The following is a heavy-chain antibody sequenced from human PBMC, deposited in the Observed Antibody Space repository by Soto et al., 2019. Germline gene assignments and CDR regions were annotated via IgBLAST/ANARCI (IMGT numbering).Heavy chain of an antibody. V-gene: IGHV3-33*01. D-gene: IGHD2-8*01. CDR1: GFTFSSYG. CDR2: IWYDGSNK. CDR3: ATRGNAVVLMVPGMDV. Sequence: PGGSLRLSCAASGFTFSSYGMHWVRQAPGKGLEWVAVIWYDGSNKYYADSVKGRFTISRDNSKNTLYLQMNSLRAEDTAVYYCATRGNAVVLMVPGMDVWGQGTTVTVSS. J-gene: IGHJ6*02.